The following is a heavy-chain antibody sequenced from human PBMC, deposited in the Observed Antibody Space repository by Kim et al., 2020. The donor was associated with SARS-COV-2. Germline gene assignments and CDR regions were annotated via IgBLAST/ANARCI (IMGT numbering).Heavy chain of an antibody. J-gene: IGHJ6*02. Sequence: SETLSLTCAVSGGSISSSNWWSWVHQPPGKGLEWIGEIYHSGSTNYNPSLKSRVTISVDKSKNQFSLKLSSVTAADTAVYYCARDFGADYYGSGSRSRGYGMDVWGQGTTVTVSS. CDR2: IYHSGST. CDR3: ARDFGADYYGSGSRSRGYGMDV. D-gene: IGHD3-10*01. CDR1: GGSISSSNW. V-gene: IGHV4-4*02.